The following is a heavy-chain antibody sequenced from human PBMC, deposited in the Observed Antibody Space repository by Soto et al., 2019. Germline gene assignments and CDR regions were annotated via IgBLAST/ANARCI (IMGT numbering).Heavy chain of an antibody. V-gene: IGHV3-30*18. CDR3: AKVATIFGSGWFDP. J-gene: IGHJ5*02. D-gene: IGHD3-3*01. Sequence: QVQLVESGGGVVQPWRSLRLSCAASGFTFSSYGMHWFRQAPGKGLEWVAVISSDGSNKYYADSVKGRFTISRDNSKNTLYLQMNSLRAEDTAVYYCAKVATIFGSGWFDPWGQGTLDTVSS. CDR2: ISSDGSNK. CDR1: GFTFSSYG.